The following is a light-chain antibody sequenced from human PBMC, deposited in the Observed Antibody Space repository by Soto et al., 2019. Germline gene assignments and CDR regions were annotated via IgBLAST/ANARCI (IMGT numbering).Light chain of an antibody. CDR1: NNDIGRFEY. V-gene: IGLV2-14*01. Sequence: QPVLTQPASVSGSAGQSITISCTGTNNDIGRFEYVSWYQQHPGKAPKVIISEVSHRHSGISNRFSGSKSANTASLIISGLQAEDEADYYCSSFTLFNSVVFGGGTKVTVL. CDR3: SSFTLFNSVV. CDR2: EVS. J-gene: IGLJ2*01.